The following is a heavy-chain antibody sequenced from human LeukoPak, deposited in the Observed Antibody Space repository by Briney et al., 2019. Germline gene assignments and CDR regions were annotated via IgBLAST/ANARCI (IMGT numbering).Heavy chain of an antibody. D-gene: IGHD3-22*01. V-gene: IGHV4-34*01. J-gene: IGHJ4*02. Sequence: ASETLSLTCAVYGGSFSGYYWSWIRQPPGKGLEWIGEIYHSGSTNYNPSLKSRVTISVDKSKNQFSLKLSSVTAADTAVYYCARHAKYYYDSSGYYNYWGQGTLVTVSS. CDR3: ARHAKYYYDSSGYYNY. CDR2: IYHSGST. CDR1: GGSFSGYY.